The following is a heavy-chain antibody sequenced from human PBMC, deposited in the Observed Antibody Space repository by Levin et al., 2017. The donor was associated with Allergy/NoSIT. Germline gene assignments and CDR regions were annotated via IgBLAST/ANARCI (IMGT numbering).Heavy chain of an antibody. J-gene: IGHJ4*02. V-gene: IGHV3-33*06. CDR2: ILYDGNNK. D-gene: IGHD4-17*01. CDR1: GFSFSSYG. CDR3: AKWQRDYGDYQKSPFDY. Sequence: GGSLRLSCAASGFSFSSYGMHWVRQAPGKGLEWVATILYDGNNKYYVDSVKGRFTISRDNSKNTLDLQMNTLRAEDTAVYYCAKWQRDYGDYQKSPFDYWGQGTLVTVSS.